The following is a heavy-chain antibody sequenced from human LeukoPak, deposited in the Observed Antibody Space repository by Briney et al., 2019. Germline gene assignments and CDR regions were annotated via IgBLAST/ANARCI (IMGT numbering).Heavy chain of an antibody. J-gene: IGHJ5*02. CDR3: ARRGDIRIVVVPAASNWYDP. V-gene: IGHV4-34*01. CDR2: INHSGST. Sequence: SETLSLTCAVYGGSFSVYYWSWIRQPPGKGLEWIGEINHSGSTNYNPSLKSRVTISVDTSKNQFFLKLSSVTAADTAVYYCARRGDIRIVVVPAASNWYDPWGQGTLVTVSS. CDR1: GGSFSVYY. D-gene: IGHD2-2*01.